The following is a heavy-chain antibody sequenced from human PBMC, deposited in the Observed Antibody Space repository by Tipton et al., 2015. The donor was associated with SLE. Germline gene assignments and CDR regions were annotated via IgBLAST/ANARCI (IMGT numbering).Heavy chain of an antibody. Sequence: TLSLTCTVSGASISSHYWNWIRQPPGKGLEWIGNIYNNGNTNYNPSLKSRVTISVDTSKNQFSLKLSSVTAADTAVYYCAREPSMVGAFDIWGQGTMVTVSS. J-gene: IGHJ3*02. CDR3: AREPSMVGAFDI. V-gene: IGHV4-59*11. CDR2: IYNNGNT. CDR1: GASISSHY. D-gene: IGHD3-10*01.